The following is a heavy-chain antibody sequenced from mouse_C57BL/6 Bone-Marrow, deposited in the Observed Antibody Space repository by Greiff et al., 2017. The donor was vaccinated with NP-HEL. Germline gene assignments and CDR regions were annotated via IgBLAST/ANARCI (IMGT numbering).Heavy chain of an antibody. Sequence: QVQLQQSGPELARPWASVKISCQAFYTFSRRVHFAIRDTNYWMQWVKQRPGQGLEWRGAIYPGNGETSYNQKFKGRPTLTTYKSSSTAYLQLSSLTSEDSAVYYCATTVVAPFAYWGQGTLVTVSA. CDR3: SEDSAVYYCATTVVAPFAY. CDR1: YTFSRRVH. V-gene: IGHV1-87*01. J-gene: IGHJ3*01. D-gene: IGHD1-1*01. CDR2: GQGLEWRG.